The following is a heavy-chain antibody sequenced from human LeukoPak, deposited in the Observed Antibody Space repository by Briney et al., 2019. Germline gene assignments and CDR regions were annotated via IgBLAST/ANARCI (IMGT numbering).Heavy chain of an antibody. Sequence: GGSLRLSCATSGFTFSSFTMNWVRQAPGKGLEWVSTISDGSRDTHYAGSVKGRFTISRDNAENSLFLQMNSLRGEDTAVYYCASRYCTTTNCYSFDIWGQGTMVTVS. CDR2: ISDGSRDT. J-gene: IGHJ3*02. V-gene: IGHV3-21*01. D-gene: IGHD2-2*01. CDR1: GFTFSSFT. CDR3: ASRYCTTTNCYSFDI.